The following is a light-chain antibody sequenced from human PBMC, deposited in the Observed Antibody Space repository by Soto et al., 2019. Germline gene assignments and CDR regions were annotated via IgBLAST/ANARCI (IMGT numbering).Light chain of an antibody. CDR2: GAS. J-gene: IGKJ1*01. V-gene: IGKV3-20*01. CDR3: QQSGSSPTWT. CDR1: QTVSSSY. Sequence: EIVLTQSPGTLSLSPGERATLSCRASQTVSSSYLAWYQQKPGQAPRLLIYGASSRATGIPDRFSGSGSGTDFTLTIIRLEPEDFAVYYCQQSGSSPTWTFGQGTTVEIK.